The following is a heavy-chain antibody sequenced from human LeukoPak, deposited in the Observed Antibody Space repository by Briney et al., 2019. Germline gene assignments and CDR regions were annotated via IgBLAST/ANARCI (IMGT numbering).Heavy chain of an antibody. CDR1: GGSVSSGSYY. Sequence: PSETLSLTCTVSGGSVSSGSYYWSWIRQPPGKGLEWIGYIYYSGSTNYNPSLKSRVTISVDTSKNQFSLKLSSVTAADTAVYYCARVADGPYRRYYFDYWGQGTLVTVSS. CDR3: ARVADGPYRRYYFDY. V-gene: IGHV4-61*01. J-gene: IGHJ4*02. CDR2: IYYSGST. D-gene: IGHD3-16*01.